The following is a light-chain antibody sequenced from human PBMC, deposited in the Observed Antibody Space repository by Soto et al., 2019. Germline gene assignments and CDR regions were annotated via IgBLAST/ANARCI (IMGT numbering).Light chain of an antibody. J-gene: IGKJ1*01. CDR2: TAS. Sequence: EIVLMQSPDTLSLSPGERATLSCRASQSGFGTYLAWFQHKPGQAPRLLIYTASSRATGIPDRFGGSGSGTEFTLTSSRVEPEDFAVYYCHQYGNSPWTVGQGTKVEMK. V-gene: IGKV3-20*01. CDR1: QSGFGTY. CDR3: HQYGNSPWT.